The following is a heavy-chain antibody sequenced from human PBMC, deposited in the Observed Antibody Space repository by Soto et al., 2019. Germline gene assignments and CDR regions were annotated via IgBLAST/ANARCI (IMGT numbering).Heavy chain of an antibody. CDR3: ARGEYDSSGYGTHRGYYYYGMDV. Sequence: NPSETLSLTCTVSGGSISSGGYYWSWIRQHPGKGLEWIGYIYYSGSTYYNPSLKSRVTISVDTSKNQFSLKLSSVTAADTAVYYCARGEYDSSGYGTHRGYYYYGMDVWGQGTTVTVSS. D-gene: IGHD3-22*01. J-gene: IGHJ6*02. CDR1: GGSISSGGYY. CDR2: IYYSGST. V-gene: IGHV4-31*03.